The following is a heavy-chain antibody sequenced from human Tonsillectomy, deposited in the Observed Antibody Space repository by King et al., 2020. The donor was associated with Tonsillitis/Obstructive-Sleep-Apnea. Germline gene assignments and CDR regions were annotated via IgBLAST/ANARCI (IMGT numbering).Heavy chain of an antibody. Sequence: DVQLVESGGGLVKPGGSLRLSCAASGFTFSSYSMNWVRQAPGKGLEWVSSISSSSSYIYYADSVKGRFTISRDNAKNSLYLQMNSLRAEDTAVYYCARDPGFGEWLDYWGQGTLVTVSS. CDR3: ARDPGFGEWLDY. CDR2: ISSSSSYI. V-gene: IGHV3-21*01. D-gene: IGHD3-10*01. J-gene: IGHJ4*02. CDR1: GFTFSSYS.